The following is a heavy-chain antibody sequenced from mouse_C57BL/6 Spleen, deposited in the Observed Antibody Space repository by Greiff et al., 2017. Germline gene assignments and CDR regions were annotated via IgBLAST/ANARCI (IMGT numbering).Heavy chain of an antibody. CDR1: GYSITSGYY. V-gene: IGHV3-6*01. Sequence: EVKLVESGPGLVKPSQSLSLTCSVTGYSITSGYYWNWIRQFPGNKLEWMGNISYDGSNNYNPSLKNRISITRDTSKNQFFLKLISVTTEDTATYYCARGEGYDYGAWFAYWGQGTLVTVSA. D-gene: IGHD2-4*01. CDR2: ISYDGSN. CDR3: ARGEGYDYGAWFAY. J-gene: IGHJ3*01.